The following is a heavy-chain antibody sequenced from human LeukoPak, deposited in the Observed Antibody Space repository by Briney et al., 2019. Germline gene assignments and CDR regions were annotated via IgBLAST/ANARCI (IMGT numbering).Heavy chain of an antibody. D-gene: IGHD6-19*01. CDR2: ISGSGSTL. CDR1: GFTFSDYY. V-gene: IGHV3-11*01. J-gene: IGHJ4*02. Sequence: GGSLRLSCAASGFTFSDYYMSWIRQAQGKGLGWVSYISGSGSTLYYADSVKGRFTISRDNAKNSLYLQMNSLRAEDTAVYYCARAVAGPGGRFDYWGQGTLVTVSS. CDR3: ARAVAGPGGRFDY.